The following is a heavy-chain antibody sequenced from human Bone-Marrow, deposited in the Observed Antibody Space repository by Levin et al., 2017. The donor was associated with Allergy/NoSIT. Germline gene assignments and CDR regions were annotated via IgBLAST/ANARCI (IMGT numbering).Heavy chain of an antibody. Sequence: GGSLRLSCKASGGTFSSYAISWVRQAPGQGLEWMGGIIPIFGTANYAQKFQGRVTITADKSTSTAYMELSSLRSEDTAVYYCARSITIFGVVTTFRWFDPWGQGTLVTVSS. CDR3: ARSITIFGVVTTFRWFDP. CDR2: IIPIFGTA. V-gene: IGHV1-69*06. J-gene: IGHJ5*02. CDR1: GGTFSSYA. D-gene: IGHD3-3*01.